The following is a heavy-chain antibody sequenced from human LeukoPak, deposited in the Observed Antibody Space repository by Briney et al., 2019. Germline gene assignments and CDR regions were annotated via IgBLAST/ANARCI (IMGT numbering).Heavy chain of an antibody. CDR2: IRSDGSDT. CDR3: ARVLEAASFDY. V-gene: IGHV3-74*01. CDR1: GFTFSDTW. J-gene: IGHJ4*02. Sequence: PGGSLRLSCAASGFTFSDTWMHWVRQAPGEGLVWVSRIRSDGSDTRYAESVKGRFTISRDNAKNTLYLQMNSLRAEDTAVYYCARVLEAASFDYWGRGTPVTVSS. D-gene: IGHD6-13*01.